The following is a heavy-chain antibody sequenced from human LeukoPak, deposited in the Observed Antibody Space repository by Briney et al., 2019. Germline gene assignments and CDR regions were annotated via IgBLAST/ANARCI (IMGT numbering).Heavy chain of an antibody. CDR1: GFAVSSNY. Sequence: GGSLRLSYAVSGFAVSSNYVSWVRQAPGKGLEWVSVIYSTGTTFYADSVKGRFTISRDNSKNTVYLQMNGLKPEDTAVYYCARDRGPGWFDPWGQGTLVTVSS. J-gene: IGHJ5*02. CDR3: ARDRGPGWFDP. D-gene: IGHD3-10*01. V-gene: IGHV3-66*03. CDR2: IYSTGTT.